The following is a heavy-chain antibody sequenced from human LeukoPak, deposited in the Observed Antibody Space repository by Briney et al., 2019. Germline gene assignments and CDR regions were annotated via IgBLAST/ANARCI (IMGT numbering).Heavy chain of an antibody. D-gene: IGHD3-10*01. CDR2: IIPIFGTA. CDR1: GGTFSSYT. V-gene: IGHV1-69*06. Sequence: GASVKVSCKASGGTFSSYTISWVRQVPGQGLEWMGGIIPIFGTANYAQKFQGRVTITADKSTSTAYMELSSLRSEDTAVYYCASVGTMVRPMDEGGFDYWGQGTLVTVSS. CDR3: ASVGTMVRPMDEGGFDY. J-gene: IGHJ4*02.